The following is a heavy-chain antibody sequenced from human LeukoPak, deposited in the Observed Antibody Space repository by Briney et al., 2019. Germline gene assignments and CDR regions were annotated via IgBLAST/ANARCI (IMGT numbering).Heavy chain of an antibody. CDR2: IYYSGST. Sequence: TSQTLSLTCTVSGGSISSGGYYWSWIRQHPGKGLEWIRYIYYSGSTYYNPSLKSRVTISVDTSKNQFSLKLSSVTAADTAVYYCARDRDLWSASRGFDPWGQGTLVTVSS. D-gene: IGHD3-10*01. J-gene: IGHJ5*02. CDR3: ARDRDLWSASRGFDP. CDR1: GGSISSGGYY. V-gene: IGHV4-31*03.